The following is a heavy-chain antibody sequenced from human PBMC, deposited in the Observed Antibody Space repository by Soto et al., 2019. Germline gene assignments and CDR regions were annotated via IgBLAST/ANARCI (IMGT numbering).Heavy chain of an antibody. Sequence: GASVKVFCKASGYTFTTYAMHWVRQAPGQRLEWMGWINGGNGNTEYPQKFQPRVTITRDTSASTVYMELSSLRSEDTAVYFCARARYSGTYNWYLDYWGQGTQVTVSS. V-gene: IGHV1-3*01. J-gene: IGHJ4*02. CDR2: INGGNGNT. D-gene: IGHD1-26*01. CDR1: GYTFTTYA. CDR3: ARARYSGTYNWYLDY.